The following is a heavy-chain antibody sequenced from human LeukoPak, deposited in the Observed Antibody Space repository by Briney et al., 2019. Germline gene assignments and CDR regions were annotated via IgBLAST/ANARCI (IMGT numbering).Heavy chain of an antibody. CDR3: ARGDRQWLITQYDY. CDR1: GFTFSSYS. V-gene: IGHV3-21*01. CDR2: ISSSSSYI. Sequence: GGSLRLSCAASGFTFSSYSMNWVRQAPGKGLEWVSSISSSSSYIYYVDSVKGRFTISRDNAKNSLYLQMNSLRAEDTAVYYCARGDRQWLITQYDYWGQGTLVTVSS. D-gene: IGHD6-19*01. J-gene: IGHJ4*02.